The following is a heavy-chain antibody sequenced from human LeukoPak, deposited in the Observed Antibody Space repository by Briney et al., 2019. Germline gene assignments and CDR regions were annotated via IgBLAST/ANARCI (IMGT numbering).Heavy chain of an antibody. CDR1: GLTFNSYA. CDR2: ISGSGGGI. CDR3: AKEGPRGFLEPVGWLDP. J-gene: IGHJ5*02. V-gene: IGHV3-23*01. D-gene: IGHD1-1*01. Sequence: PGGPLRLFCALSGLTFNSYAMSCVPQSPGKGLEWGPDISGSGGGIYYGHSVKGRFTISRDNSKNTLYLQMNSLRAEDTAVYYCAKEGPRGFLEPVGWLDPWGQGTLVTVSS.